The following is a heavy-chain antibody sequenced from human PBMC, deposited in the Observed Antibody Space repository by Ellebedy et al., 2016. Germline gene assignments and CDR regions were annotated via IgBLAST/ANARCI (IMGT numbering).Heavy chain of an antibody. V-gene: IGHV4-39*01. J-gene: IGHJ2*01. CDR1: GGSVRGSSYY. CDR2: MYYRGST. Sequence: SETLSLTXTVSGGSVRGSSYYWDWIRQPPGKGLEWIGSMYYRGSTNYNPSLKSRVTISVDTSKNQFSLKLTSVTAADTAVYYCASRPNWYFDLWGRGTLVTVSS. CDR3: ASRPNWYFDL.